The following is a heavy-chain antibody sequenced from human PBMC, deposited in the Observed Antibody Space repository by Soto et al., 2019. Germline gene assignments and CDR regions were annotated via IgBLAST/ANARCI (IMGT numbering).Heavy chain of an antibody. CDR2: ISGSGGRT. CDR3: AKDQGWIVGALRYLHX. Sequence: WGSLRLSFAASGFTFSSYAMSWIRQAPGTGLEWVSVISGSGGRTNYADSVKGRVTISRDTSNNTLYMQMNSLRAEDTAVYYCAKDQGWIVGALRYLHXWGQGILVPVSX. V-gene: IGHV3-23*01. CDR1: GFTFSSYA. D-gene: IGHD1-26*01. J-gene: IGHJ5*02.